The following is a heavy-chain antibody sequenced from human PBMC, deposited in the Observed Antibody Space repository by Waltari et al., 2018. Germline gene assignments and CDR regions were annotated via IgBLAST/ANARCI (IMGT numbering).Heavy chain of an antibody. D-gene: IGHD1-1*01. Sequence: QVQLQQWGAGLLKPSATLSLTCAVYGGSFSGYSWSWIRQPPGTGLEWIGEINHSGSTNYNPSLKSRVTISVDTSKTQFSLKLSSVTAADTAVYYCASQQLGILYYYGMDVWGQGTTVTVSS. CDR3: ASQQLGILYYYGMDV. J-gene: IGHJ6*02. CDR2: INHSGST. CDR1: GGSFSGYS. V-gene: IGHV4-34*01.